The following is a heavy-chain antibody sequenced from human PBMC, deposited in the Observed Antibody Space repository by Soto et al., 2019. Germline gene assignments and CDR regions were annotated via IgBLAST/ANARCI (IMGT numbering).Heavy chain of an antibody. V-gene: IGHV4-61*03. CDR1: GASVSGGTYY. J-gene: IGHJ5*02. CDR3: ARGAGFSYASTWFDI. CDR2: IYYTGST. Sequence: SETLSLTCTVFGASVSGGTYYWSWIRQAPGKGLEWVGHIYYTGSTNYNPSLNNRVTISVDTSKNHFSLQLTSVTAADTAVYYCARGAGFSYASTWFDIWGQGTLVTVSS. D-gene: IGHD5-18*01.